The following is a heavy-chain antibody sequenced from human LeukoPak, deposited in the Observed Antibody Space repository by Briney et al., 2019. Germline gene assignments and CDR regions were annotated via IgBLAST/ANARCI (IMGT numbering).Heavy chain of an antibody. CDR3: AREGPGAAAAGTRWFDP. V-gene: IGHV1-2*02. CDR2: INPNSGGT. D-gene: IGHD6-13*01. J-gene: IGHJ5*02. CDR1: GYTFTGYY. Sequence: VASVKVSCKASGYTFTGYYMHWVRQAPGQGLEWMGWINPNSGGTNYAQKFQGRVTMTRDTSISTAYMELSRLRSDDTAVYYCAREGPGAAAAGTRWFDPWGQGTLVTVSS.